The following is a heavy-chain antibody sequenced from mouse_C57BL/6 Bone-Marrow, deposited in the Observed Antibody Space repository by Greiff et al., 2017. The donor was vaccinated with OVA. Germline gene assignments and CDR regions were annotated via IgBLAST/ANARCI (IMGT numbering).Heavy chain of an antibody. CDR1: GYAFSSYW. V-gene: IGHV1-80*01. J-gene: IGHJ4*01. CDR3: AREGGDYYGSYYYAMDY. D-gene: IGHD1-1*01. CDR2: IYPGDGDT. Sequence: VQLQESGAELVKPGASVKISCKASGYAFSSYWMNWVKQRPGKGLEWIGQIYPGDGDTNYNGKFKGKATLTADKSSSTAYMHLSSLTSEDSAVYVCAREGGDYYGSYYYAMDYWGQGTSVTVSS.